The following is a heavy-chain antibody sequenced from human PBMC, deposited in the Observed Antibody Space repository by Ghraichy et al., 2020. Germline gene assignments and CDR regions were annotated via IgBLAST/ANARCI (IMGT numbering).Heavy chain of an antibody. CDR3: ARGAVATGTDY. CDR1: GGSISGHY. J-gene: IGHJ4*02. D-gene: IGHD5-12*01. CDR2: IFSSGGT. V-gene: IGHV4-4*07. Sequence: ESLNISCTVSGGSISGHYWSWIRQAAGKGLQWIGRIFSSGGTDYNPSLKSRVIMSVDTSKNQFSLRLTRVTAAETAVYYCARGAVATGTDYWGQGILVTVSS.